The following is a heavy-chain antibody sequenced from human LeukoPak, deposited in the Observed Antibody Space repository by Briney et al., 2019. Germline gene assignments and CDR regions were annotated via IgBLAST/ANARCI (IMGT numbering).Heavy chain of an antibody. J-gene: IGHJ4*02. V-gene: IGHV4-4*07. CDR2: IYTSGST. Sequence: PSETLSLTCTVSGGSISSYYWSWIRQPAGKGLEWIGRIYTSGSTNYNPSLKSRVTMSVDTSKNQFSLKLSSVTAADTAVYYCAREGLTVVIGFASRRGPFDYWGQGTLVTVSS. CDR3: AREGLTVVIGFASRRGPFDY. CDR1: GGSISSYY. D-gene: IGHD2-21*01.